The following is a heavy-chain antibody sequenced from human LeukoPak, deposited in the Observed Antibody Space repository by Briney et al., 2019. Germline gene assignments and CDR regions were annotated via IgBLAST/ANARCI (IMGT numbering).Heavy chain of an antibody. Sequence: ASVKVSCKASGGTFTNYYLHWVRQAPGQGLEWMGIINPSGGSTSYAQKFQGRVTMTRDTSTSTVYMGLSSLRSEDTAMYFCARGKDTVMGNRNYFDYWGQGALVTVSS. CDR3: ARGKDTVMGNRNYFDY. V-gene: IGHV1-46*01. CDR1: GGTFTNYY. D-gene: IGHD5-18*01. CDR2: INPSGGST. J-gene: IGHJ4*02.